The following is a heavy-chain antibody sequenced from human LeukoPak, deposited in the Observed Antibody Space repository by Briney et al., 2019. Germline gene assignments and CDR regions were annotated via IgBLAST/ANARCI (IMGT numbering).Heavy chain of an antibody. Sequence: ASVKVSCKASGYTFTGYYMHWVRQAPGQGLEWMGWINPSSGGTNYAQKFQGRVTMTRDTSISTAYMELSRLRSDDTAVYYCARDDSSSFHFDYWGQGTLVTVSS. CDR2: INPSSGGT. V-gene: IGHV1-2*02. CDR1: GYTFTGYY. J-gene: IGHJ4*02. D-gene: IGHD6-13*01. CDR3: ARDDSSSFHFDY.